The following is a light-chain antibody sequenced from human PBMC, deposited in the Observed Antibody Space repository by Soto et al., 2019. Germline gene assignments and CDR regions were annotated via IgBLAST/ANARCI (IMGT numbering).Light chain of an antibody. CDR3: QQFGSSTRT. CDR2: GAS. Sequence: LLMLSRGTLSLSPGERATVSCSARQSVSSTYLAWYQQKPGQAPRLLIYGASSRATGIPDRFSGSGSGTDFALTISRMEPEHFAAYYCQQFGSSTRTFGQGTKVDIK. CDR1: QSVSSTY. V-gene: IGKV3-20*01. J-gene: IGKJ1*01.